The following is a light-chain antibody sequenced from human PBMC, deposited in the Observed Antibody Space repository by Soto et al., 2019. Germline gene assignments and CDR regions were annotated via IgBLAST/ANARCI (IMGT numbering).Light chain of an antibody. V-gene: IGLV1-40*01. CDR2: GNT. CDR1: SSNIGAGYD. CDR3: LSFDSSLSGV. J-gene: IGLJ2*01. Sequence: QSVLTQPPSVSVAPGQRVTISCTGSSSNIGAGYDVHWYQQLPGRAPKLLIYGNTNRPSGVPDRFSGSKSGTSASLAITGLQAEDEADYYCLSFDSSLSGVFGGGTKLTVL.